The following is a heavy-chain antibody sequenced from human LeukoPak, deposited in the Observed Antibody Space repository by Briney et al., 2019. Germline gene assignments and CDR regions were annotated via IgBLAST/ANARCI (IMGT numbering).Heavy chain of an antibody. J-gene: IGHJ4*02. D-gene: IGHD5-24*01. CDR1: GFIVNNKY. CDR2: IYNDGRT. V-gene: IGHV3-53*01. Sequence: GGSLRLSCAASGFIVNNKYMTWVRQAPGKGLEWVSLIYNDGRTYYADSVKGRFTISRDNSKNTLYLQMNSLRAVDTAVYYCAKDDGWVQYANWGQGTLVTVSS. CDR3: AKDDGWVQYAN.